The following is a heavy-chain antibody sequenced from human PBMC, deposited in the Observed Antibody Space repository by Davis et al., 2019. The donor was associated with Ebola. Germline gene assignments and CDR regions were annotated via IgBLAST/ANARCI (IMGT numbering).Heavy chain of an antibody. CDR1: GFTFSSYG. CDR3: AKDSDSSGYYFGTFDY. J-gene: IGHJ4*02. CDR2: ISYDGSNK. Sequence: PGGSLRLSCAASGFTFSSYGMHWVRQAPGKGLEWVAVISYDGSNKYYADSVKGRFTISRDNSKNTLYLQMNSLRAEDTAVYYCAKDSDSSGYYFGTFDYWGQGTLVTVSS. D-gene: IGHD3-22*01. V-gene: IGHV3-30*18.